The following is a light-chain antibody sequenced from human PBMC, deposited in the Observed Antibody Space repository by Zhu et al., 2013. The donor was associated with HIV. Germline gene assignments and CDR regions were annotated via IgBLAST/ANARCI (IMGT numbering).Light chain of an antibody. CDR1: QSLLHSDGKTY. J-gene: IGKJ3*01. V-gene: IGKV2-29*01. CDR3: QQGNRYPFT. CDR2: EVS. Sequence: DIVMTQTPLSLSVTPGQPASISCKSSQSLLHSDGKTYLYWYLQKPGQSPQLLIYEVSSRFSGVPDRFSGSGSGTDFTLTISSLQPEDFAIYYCQQGNRYPFTFGPGTKVDIK.